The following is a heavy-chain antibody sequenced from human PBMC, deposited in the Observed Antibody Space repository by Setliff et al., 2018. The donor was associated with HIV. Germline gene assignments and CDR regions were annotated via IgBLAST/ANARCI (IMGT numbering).Heavy chain of an antibody. CDR2: INQNGREK. V-gene: IGHV3-7*01. CDR1: GFTSGFTFTNYW. CDR3: AGSRGYFVKAE. J-gene: IGHJ4*02. D-gene: IGHD3-22*01. Sequence: PRGSLRLSCAASGFTSGFTFTNYWMSWVRQAPGKGLEWVANINQNGREKYYVDSVKGRFTISRDNAKDSLYLQMNSLRGEDTAVYYCAGSRGYFVKAEWGQGTLVTVSS.